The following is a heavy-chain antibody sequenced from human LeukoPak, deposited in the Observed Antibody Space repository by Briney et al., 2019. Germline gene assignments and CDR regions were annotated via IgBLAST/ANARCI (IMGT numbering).Heavy chain of an antibody. D-gene: IGHD6-13*01. CDR1: GGSISSYY. CDR3: ARRDSSSWQFQH. CDR2: IYYSGST. Sequence: PSETLSLTCTVSGGSISSYYWSWIRQPPGKGLEWTGYIYYSGSTNYNPSLKSRVNISVDTSKNQFSLKLSSVAAADTAVYYCARRDSSSWQFQHWGQGTLVTVSS. V-gene: IGHV4-59*01. J-gene: IGHJ1*01.